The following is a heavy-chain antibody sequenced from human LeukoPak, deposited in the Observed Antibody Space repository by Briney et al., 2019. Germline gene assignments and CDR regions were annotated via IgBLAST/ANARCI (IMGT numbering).Heavy chain of an antibody. V-gene: IGHV4-4*09. Sequence: PSETLSLTCTVSGGSMNEYYWSWLRQSPGKGLEWIGYIYSSGGTNYNPPLKSRVTISEDTSKNQFSLKVTSVSAADTAVYYCARSGRSTVRYYFDQWGQGTLVTVSS. CDR2: IYSSGGT. D-gene: IGHD1-14*01. CDR1: GGSMNEYY. J-gene: IGHJ4*02. CDR3: ARSGRSTVRYYFDQ.